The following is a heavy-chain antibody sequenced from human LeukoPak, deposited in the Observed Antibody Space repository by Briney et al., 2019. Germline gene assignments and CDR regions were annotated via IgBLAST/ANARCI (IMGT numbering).Heavy chain of an antibody. V-gene: IGHV4-4*07. J-gene: IGHJ4*02. CDR3: AREPTSGREPTSGRPLDY. CDR2: IYSSGSN. CDR1: GGSISGYF. Sequence: SETLSLTCTVSGGSISGYFWSWIRQPAGKGLEWIGRIYSSGSNNYNPPLKSRVTMSLDTSKNHLSLNLSSVTAADTAVYYCAREPTSGREPTSGRPLDYWGQGTLVTVSS. D-gene: IGHD5-12*01.